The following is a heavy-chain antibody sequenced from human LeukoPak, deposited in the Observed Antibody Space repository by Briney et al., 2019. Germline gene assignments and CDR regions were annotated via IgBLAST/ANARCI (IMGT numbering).Heavy chain of an antibody. CDR2: IYYSGST. CDR3: ARSTYCSGGSCSHNWFDP. V-gene: IGHV4-39*07. CDR1: GGSISSSSYY. J-gene: IGHJ5*02. Sequence: SETLSLTCTVSGGSISSSSYYWGWIRQPPGKGLEWIGSIYYSGSTYYNPSLKSRVTISVDTSKNQFSLKLSSVTAADTAVYYCARSTYCSGGSCSHNWFDPWGQGTLVTVSS. D-gene: IGHD2-15*01.